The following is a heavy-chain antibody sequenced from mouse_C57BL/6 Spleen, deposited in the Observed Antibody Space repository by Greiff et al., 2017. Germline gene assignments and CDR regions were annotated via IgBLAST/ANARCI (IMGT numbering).Heavy chain of an antibody. J-gene: IGHJ3*01. Sequence: QVQLQQPGAELVKPGASVKLSCKASGYTFTSYWMHWVKQRPGQGLEWIGMIHPNSGSTNYNEKFKSKATLTVDKSSSTAYMQLSSLTSEDSAVYYCARGVYDSWFAYWGQGTLVTVSA. CDR3: ARGVYDSWFAY. V-gene: IGHV1-64*01. CDR1: GYTFTSYW. D-gene: IGHD2-4*01. CDR2: IHPNSGST.